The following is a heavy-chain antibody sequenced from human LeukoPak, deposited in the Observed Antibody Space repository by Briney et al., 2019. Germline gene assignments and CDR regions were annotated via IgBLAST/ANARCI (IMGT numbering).Heavy chain of an antibody. CDR3: ATSIAAAPVGARGFDY. V-gene: IGHV3-30*03. J-gene: IGHJ4*02. D-gene: IGHD6-13*01. CDR1: GFTFSSHG. CDR2: ISYDGSNK. Sequence: GGSLRLSCAASGFTFSSHGMHWVRQAPGKGLEWVAVISYDGSNKNYADSVKGRFTISRDNSKNTLYLQMNSLRAEDTAVYYCATSIAAAPVGARGFDYWGQGTLVTVSS.